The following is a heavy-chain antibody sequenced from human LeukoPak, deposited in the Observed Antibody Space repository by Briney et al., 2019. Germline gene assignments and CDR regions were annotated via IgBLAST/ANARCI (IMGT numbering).Heavy chain of an antibody. Sequence: ASVKVSCKASGYTFTSYGISWVRQAPGQGLEWKGWISAYNGNTNYAQKLQGRVTMTTDTSTSTAYMELGSLRSDDTAVYYCARDEARYSSGYYPNWFDPWGQGTLVTVSS. D-gene: IGHD3-22*01. CDR3: ARDEARYSSGYYPNWFDP. V-gene: IGHV1-18*01. CDR2: ISAYNGNT. J-gene: IGHJ5*02. CDR1: GYTFTSYG.